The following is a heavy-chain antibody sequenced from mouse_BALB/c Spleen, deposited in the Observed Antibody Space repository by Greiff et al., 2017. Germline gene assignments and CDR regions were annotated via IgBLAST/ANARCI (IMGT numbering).Heavy chain of an antibody. J-gene: IGHJ3*01. D-gene: IGHD1-1*01. CDR3: ARGDYGSRDWFAY. CDR1: GFTFSSYG. CDR2: ISDGGSYT. Sequence: DVKLVESGGDLVKPGGSLKLSCAASGFTFSSYGMYWVRQTPEKRLEWVATISDGGSYTYYPDSVKGRFTISRDNAKNNLYLQMSSLKSEDTAMYYCARGDYGSRDWFAYWGQGTLVTVSA. V-gene: IGHV5-4*02.